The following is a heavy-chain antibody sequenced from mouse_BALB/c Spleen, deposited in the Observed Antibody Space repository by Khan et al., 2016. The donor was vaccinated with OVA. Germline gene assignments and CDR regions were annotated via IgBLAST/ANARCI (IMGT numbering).Heavy chain of an antibody. D-gene: IGHD1-1*01. CDR1: GFDFSRYC. CDR2: INPDSSTI. Sequence: VQLQQSGGGLVQPGGSLKLSCAASGFDFSRYCMSWVRQAPGQGLEWIGEINPDSSTINYTPSLKDKFIISRDNAKNTLYLQMSKVRSEDTALYYGARGLQRYYCATRNWGQGTSVTVSS. J-gene: IGHJ4*01. CDR3: ARGLQRYYCATRN. V-gene: IGHV4-1*02.